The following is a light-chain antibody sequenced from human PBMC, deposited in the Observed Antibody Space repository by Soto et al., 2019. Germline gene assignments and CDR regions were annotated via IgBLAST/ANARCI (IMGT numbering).Light chain of an antibody. V-gene: IGKV3-20*01. J-gene: IGKJ1*01. CDR1: QTVTSN. CDR3: QQYGSSGT. CDR2: GAS. Sequence: EIVMTQSPVTLSVSPGERATLSCRASQTVTSNLAWYQQKPGQPPRLLIYGASNRATGIPDRFSGSGSGTDFTLTISRLEPEDFAVYYCQQYGSSGTFGQGTKVDIK.